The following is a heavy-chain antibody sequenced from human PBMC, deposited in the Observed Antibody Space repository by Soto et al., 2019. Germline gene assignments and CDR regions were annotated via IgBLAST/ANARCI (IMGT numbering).Heavy chain of an antibody. CDR1: GFTFNNYG. D-gene: IGHD1-26*01. CDR3: ARDLYDGSSFNGG. CDR2: IWYDGGNK. Sequence: HVQLVESGGGVVQPGRSLRLSCAASGFTFNNYGMHWVRQAPGKGLEWVAVIWYDGGNKYYADSVKGRFTISRDNSKNTLYLQMNRLRTEDTAVYYCARDLYDGSSFNGGWGQGTLVTVSS. J-gene: IGHJ4*02. V-gene: IGHV3-33*01.